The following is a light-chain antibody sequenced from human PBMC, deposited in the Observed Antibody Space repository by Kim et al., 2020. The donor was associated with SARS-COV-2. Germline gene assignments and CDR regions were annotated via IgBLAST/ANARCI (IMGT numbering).Light chain of an antibody. J-gene: IGKJ4*01. CDR2: DAT. CDR3: QQYNNWPPLT. Sequence: PPRGRATLPCRASQSVGRNLAWYQQRPGQAPTLLIYDATIRFTNSPARFSGSGSGTEFTLTISSLQSDDCAVYYCQQYNNWPPLTFGGGTKVDIK. V-gene: IGKV3-15*01. CDR1: QSVGRN.